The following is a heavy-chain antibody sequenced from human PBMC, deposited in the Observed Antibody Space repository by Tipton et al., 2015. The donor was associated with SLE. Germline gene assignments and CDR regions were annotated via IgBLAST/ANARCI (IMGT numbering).Heavy chain of an antibody. J-gene: IGHJ4*02. CDR1: TYSISTGYY. V-gene: IGHV4-38-2*02. CDR3: ARAEYCAYQLAYFAL. D-gene: IGHD3-9*01. CDR2: VFYRGST. Sequence: TLSLTCTVSTYSISTGYYWGWVRQPPGKGLEWMGDVFYRGSTTYNPSFRGRVTMSVHTSKIQFSLRLNSVTDADTAIYYCARAEYCAYQLAYFALWGRGPLVTVPS.